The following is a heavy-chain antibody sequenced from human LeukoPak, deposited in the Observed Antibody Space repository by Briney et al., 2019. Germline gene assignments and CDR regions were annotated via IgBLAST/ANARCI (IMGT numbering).Heavy chain of an antibody. V-gene: IGHV3-30*04. CDR3: ARGNSTSVSLDY. Sequence: PGGSLRLSCAASGFTFSSYAMHWVRQAPGKGLEWVAVISYDGSNKYYADSVKGRLTISRDNSKNTLYLQMNSLRAEDTAVYYCARGNSTSVSLDYWGQGTLVTVSS. J-gene: IGHJ4*02. CDR2: ISYDGSNK. D-gene: IGHD4-17*01. CDR1: GFTFSSYA.